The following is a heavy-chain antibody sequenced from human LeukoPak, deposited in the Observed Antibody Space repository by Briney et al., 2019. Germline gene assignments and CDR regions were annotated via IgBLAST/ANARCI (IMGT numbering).Heavy chain of an antibody. CDR1: GGSISSYY. CDR2: IYTSGST. V-gene: IGHV4-4*07. J-gene: IGHJ5*02. CDR3: ARDRGYGGKNWFDP. D-gene: IGHD4-23*01. Sequence: PSETLSLTCTVSGGSISSYYWSWIRQPAGKGLEWIGRIYTSGSTNYNPSLKSRVTMSVDTSKNQFSLKLSSVTAADTAVYYCARDRGYGGKNWFDPWGQGTLVTVSS.